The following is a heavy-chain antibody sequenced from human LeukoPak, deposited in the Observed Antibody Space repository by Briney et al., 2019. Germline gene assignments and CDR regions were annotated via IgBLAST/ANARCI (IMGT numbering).Heavy chain of an antibody. CDR1: GGSISSYY. CDR3: ARTTVTVSHFDY. D-gene: IGHD4-11*01. Sequence: SETLSLTCTVSGGSISSYYWSWIRQPPGKGLEWIGDIYGSGSTNYNPSLKSRVTISADTSKTQFSLKLTSVTAADTAVYYCARTTVTVSHFDYWGQGTLVTVSS. V-gene: IGHV4-59*01. CDR2: IYGSGST. J-gene: IGHJ4*02.